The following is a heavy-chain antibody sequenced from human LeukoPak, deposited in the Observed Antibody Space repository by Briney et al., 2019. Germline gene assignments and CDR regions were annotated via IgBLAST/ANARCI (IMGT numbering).Heavy chain of an antibody. D-gene: IGHD3-16*01. J-gene: IGHJ4*02. CDR2: INHNGST. V-gene: IGHV4-34*01. CDR3: AREGVYDGYAYFDY. CDR1: GGSFSGYY. Sequence: SETLSLTCAVYGGSFSGYYWSWIRQPPGKGLEWIGEINHNGSTNYNPSLKSRVTISVDTSKNQFSLKLSSVTAADTAVYYCAREGVYDGYAYFDYWGQGTLVTVSS.